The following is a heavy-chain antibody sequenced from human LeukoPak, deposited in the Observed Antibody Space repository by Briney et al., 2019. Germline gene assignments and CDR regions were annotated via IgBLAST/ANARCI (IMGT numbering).Heavy chain of an antibody. Sequence: GGSLRLSCAASGFPFSTYGIGWVRQAPGKGLEWVSAITGSDDFAKYADSVRGRFTISRDNSKNTVYLQMNSLTVEDTALYYCTKRITATAPFDSWGQGALVIVSS. CDR1: GFPFSTYG. CDR3: TKRITATAPFDS. V-gene: IGHV3-23*01. CDR2: ITGSDDFA. D-gene: IGHD4-17*01. J-gene: IGHJ4*02.